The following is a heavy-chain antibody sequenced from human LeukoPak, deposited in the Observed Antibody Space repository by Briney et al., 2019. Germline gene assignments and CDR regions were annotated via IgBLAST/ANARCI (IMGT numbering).Heavy chain of an antibody. CDR2: IIPIFGTA. Sequence: ASATVSCKASGGTFSSYAISWVRQAPGQGLEWMGGIIPIFGTANYAQKFQGRVTITTDESTSTAYMELSSLRSEDTAVYYCARELPGFLGPDAFGVWGQGTMVTVSS. CDR3: ARELPGFLGPDAFGV. V-gene: IGHV1-69*05. J-gene: IGHJ3*01. CDR1: GGTFSSYA. D-gene: IGHD3-3*01.